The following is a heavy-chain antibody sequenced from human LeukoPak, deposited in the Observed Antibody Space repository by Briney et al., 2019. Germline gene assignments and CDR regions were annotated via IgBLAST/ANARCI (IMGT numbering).Heavy chain of an antibody. J-gene: IGHJ4*02. CDR2: VRSKTSGGTT. Sequence: GGSLRLSCTTSGFAFGDYAMSWVRQAPGKGLEWVGFVRSKTSGGTTEYGASVKGRFTISRDDSRNIAYIQMNSLRTEDTGVYYCTRDYEITTADTRFDYWGQGTLVTVSS. D-gene: IGHD1-1*01. CDR3: TRDYEITTADTRFDY. V-gene: IGHV3-49*04. CDR1: GFAFGDYA.